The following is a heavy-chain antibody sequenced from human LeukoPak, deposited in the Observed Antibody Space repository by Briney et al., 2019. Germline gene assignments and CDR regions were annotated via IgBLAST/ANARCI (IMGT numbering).Heavy chain of an antibody. Sequence: SGTLSLTCAVSGGSISSSNWWSWVRQPPGKGLDWIGSIYYSGSTYYNPSLKSRLTISVDTSKNQFSLKLNSVTAADTAVYYCARGGGIYQHRIDYWGQGTLVTVSS. CDR2: IYYSGST. J-gene: IGHJ4*02. V-gene: IGHV4-4*02. CDR3: ARGGGIYQHRIDY. CDR1: GGSISSSNW. D-gene: IGHD3-16*01.